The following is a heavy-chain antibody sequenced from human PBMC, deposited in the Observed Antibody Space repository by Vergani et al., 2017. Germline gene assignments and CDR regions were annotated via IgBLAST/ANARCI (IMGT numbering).Heavy chain of an antibody. CDR2: INPIDSKI. Sequence: EVMLVQSGAEVKKPGESLKISCKYSESSFISNEIAWVRQMSGKGLQWVGNINPIDSKIAYSPSFQGQAIMSLDKSITTAYLQWRSLKASPTAIYYCTRHVPCGDGACLHFDHWGQGTQVTVSS. CDR1: ESSFISNE. CDR3: TRHVPCGDGACLHFDH. D-gene: IGHD2-21*01. J-gene: IGHJ4*02. V-gene: IGHV5-51*01.